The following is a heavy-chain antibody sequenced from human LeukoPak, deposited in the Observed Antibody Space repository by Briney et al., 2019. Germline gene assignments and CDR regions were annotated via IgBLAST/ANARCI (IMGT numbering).Heavy chain of an antibody. D-gene: IGHD6-6*01. CDR3: ARREYSTSSGYVY. CDR2: IYPGDSDT. CDR1: GYSFNTYW. V-gene: IGHV5-51*01. J-gene: IGHJ4*02. Sequence: GESLKISCKGSGYSFNTYWIAWVRQMPGKGLEWVGIIYPGDSDTRYSPSFRGQVTISADKSIGTAYLQWSTLKASDTAMYYCARREYSTSSGYVYWGQGTLVTVSS.